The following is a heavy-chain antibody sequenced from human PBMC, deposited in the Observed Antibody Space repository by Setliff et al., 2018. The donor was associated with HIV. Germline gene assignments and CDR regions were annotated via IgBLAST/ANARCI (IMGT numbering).Heavy chain of an antibody. Sequence: SETLSLTCNVSGDSITSQSYYWSWIRQPAGKGLEWIGRIYISGSTNYNPSLKSRVSMSIDTSKKQFSLKLTSVTAADTAVYYCARLSGDYYYFDYWGQGTLVTVSS. CDR1: GDSITSQSYY. D-gene: IGHD2-21*02. V-gene: IGHV4-61*02. J-gene: IGHJ4*02. CDR3: ARLSGDYYYFDY. CDR2: IYISGST.